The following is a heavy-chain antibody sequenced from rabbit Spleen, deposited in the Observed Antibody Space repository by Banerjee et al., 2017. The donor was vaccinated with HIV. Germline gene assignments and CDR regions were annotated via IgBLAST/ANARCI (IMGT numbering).Heavy chain of an antibody. CDR3: ARDAAGREDFNL. J-gene: IGHJ4*01. CDR1: GVSFSGDSY. V-gene: IGHV1S40*01. Sequence: QSLEESGGDLVKPGASLTLTCIASGVSFSGDSYMCWVRQAPGKGLEWIACIDTGSSGFTYFASWAKGRFTISKTSSTTVSLQMNSLTAADTATYFCARDAAGREDFNLWGQGTLVTVS. CDR2: IDTGSSGFT. D-gene: IGHD4-2*01.